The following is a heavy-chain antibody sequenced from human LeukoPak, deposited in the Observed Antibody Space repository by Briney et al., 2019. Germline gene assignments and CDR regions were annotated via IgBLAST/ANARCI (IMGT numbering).Heavy chain of an antibody. D-gene: IGHD5-18*01. CDR2: IYPGDSDT. Sequence: PGESLKISCKGSGYSFTSYWIGWVRQMPGKGLEWMGIIYPGDSDTRYSPSFQGQVTISADKSISTAYLQWSSLKASDTAMYYCARGPRYSYGWVWFDPWGQGTLVTVSS. CDR3: ARGPRYSYGWVWFDP. CDR1: GYSFTSYW. V-gene: IGHV5-51*01. J-gene: IGHJ5*02.